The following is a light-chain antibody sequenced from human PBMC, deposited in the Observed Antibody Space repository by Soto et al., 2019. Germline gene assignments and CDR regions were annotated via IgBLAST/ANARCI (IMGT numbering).Light chain of an antibody. V-gene: IGKV3-20*01. CDR3: QYYGRSRGT. Sequence: EIVLTQSPGTLSLSPGERATFSCRANESVTGIFMGWYHQKPGQAPRLLIYGASSRARGIADRISGSGSGTDFTLTISRVEPEDCGMYYCQYYGRSRGTFGQGTKVEIK. CDR2: GAS. J-gene: IGKJ1*01. CDR1: ESVTGIF.